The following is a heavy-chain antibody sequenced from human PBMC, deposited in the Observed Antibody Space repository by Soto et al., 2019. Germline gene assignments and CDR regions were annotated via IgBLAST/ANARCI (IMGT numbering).Heavy chain of an antibody. CDR2: IIPIFGTA. D-gene: IGHD6-13*01. V-gene: IGHV1-69*01. Sequence: QVQLVQSGAEVKKPGSSVKVSCKASGGTFSSYAISWVRQAPGQGLEWMGGIIPIFGTANYAQKFQGRVTITADESTSTAYMELSSLRSGDTAVYYCAXYTYSSSWKGAYYYYGMDVWGQGTTVTVSS. CDR1: GGTFSSYA. J-gene: IGHJ6*02. CDR3: AXYTYSSSWKGAYYYYGMDV.